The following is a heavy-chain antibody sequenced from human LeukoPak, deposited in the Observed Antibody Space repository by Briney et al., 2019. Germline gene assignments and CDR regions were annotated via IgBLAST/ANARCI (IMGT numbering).Heavy chain of an antibody. Sequence: GGSLRLSCAASGFSISHYYMTWVRQAPGKGLEWVSVIYSGGSTYYADSVKGRFTISRDNSKNTLYLQMNSLRAEDTAVYYCARFRITMIADAFDIWGQGTMVTVSS. CDR1: GFSISHYY. CDR3: ARFRITMIADAFDI. V-gene: IGHV3-66*01. CDR2: IYSGGST. J-gene: IGHJ3*02. D-gene: IGHD3-22*01.